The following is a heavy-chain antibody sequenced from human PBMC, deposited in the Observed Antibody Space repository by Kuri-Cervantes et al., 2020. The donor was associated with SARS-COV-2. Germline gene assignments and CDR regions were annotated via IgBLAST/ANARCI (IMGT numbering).Heavy chain of an antibody. Sequence: ESLKISCAVYGVSSSGYYWSWIRQPPGKGLEWIGEINHSGNSNYNPSLKSRVTISVDTSKNDFFLRLTSVTAADTAVYYCARAAHHMTTVTRGAFDIWGQGTMVTVSS. V-gene: IGHV4-34*01. J-gene: IGHJ3*02. CDR1: GVSSSGYY. CDR3: ARAAHHMTTVTRGAFDI. D-gene: IGHD4-17*01. CDR2: INHSGNS.